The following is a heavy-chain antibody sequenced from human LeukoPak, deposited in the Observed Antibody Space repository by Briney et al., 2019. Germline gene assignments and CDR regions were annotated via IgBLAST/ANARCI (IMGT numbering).Heavy chain of an antibody. D-gene: IGHD4-11*01. CDR1: GFTFSQYW. CDR2: IDPDGSST. V-gene: IGHV3-74*01. J-gene: IGHJ4*02. CDR3: AREDYSNYAPYFDY. Sequence: GRSLRLSCAASGFTFSQYWMHWVRQAPGKGLVWVSRIDPDGSSTNYADSVKGRSTISRDNAKNTLYLQLNSLRAEDTAVYYCAREDYSNYAPYFDYWGQGTLVTVSS.